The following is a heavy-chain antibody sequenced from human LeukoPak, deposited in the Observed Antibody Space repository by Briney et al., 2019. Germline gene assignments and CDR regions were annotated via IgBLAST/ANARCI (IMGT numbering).Heavy chain of an antibody. D-gene: IGHD2-15*01. CDR2: INPNSGGT. CDR3: ARVRGYCSGGSCYPKRSYYYMDV. V-gene: IGHV1-2*02. J-gene: IGHJ6*03. CDR1: GYTFTGYY. Sequence: GASVKVSCKASGYTFTGYYMHWVRQAPGQGLEWMGWINPNSGGTNYAQKFQGRVTMTRDTSISTAYMELSRLRSDDTAVYYCARVRGYCSGGSCYPKRSYYYMDVWGKGTTVTVSS.